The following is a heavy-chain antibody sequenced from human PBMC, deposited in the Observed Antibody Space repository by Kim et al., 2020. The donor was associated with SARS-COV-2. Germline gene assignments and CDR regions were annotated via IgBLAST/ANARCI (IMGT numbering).Heavy chain of an antibody. CDR1: GFTFSDYA. CDR3: VKDPRRSSPFFFDF. J-gene: IGHJ4*02. Sequence: GGSLRLSCAASGFTFSDYAMSWVRQAPGKGLEWVSTVIAGGVSTYYAYSVKGRFTISRDNSKNTLYLQMTSLRVEDTALYYCVKDPRRSSPFFFDFWGQGTLVTVSS. D-gene: IGHD3-16*02. V-gene: IGHV3-23*01. CDR2: VIAGGVST.